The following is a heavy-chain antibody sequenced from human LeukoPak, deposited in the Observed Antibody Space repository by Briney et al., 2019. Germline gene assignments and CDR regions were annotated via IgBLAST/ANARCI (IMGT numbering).Heavy chain of an antibody. CDR1: GFTFTNYN. J-gene: IGHJ5*02. D-gene: IGHD4-17*01. CDR2: ISRGSGTI. CDR3: ARLYGDWFDP. V-gene: IGHV3-48*01. Sequence: GGSLRLSCAASGFTFTNYNMNWVRQAPGKGLEWISYISRGSGTIYYADSVRGRFTVSRDNAKDSLWLQMDSLRVEDTAVYFCARLYGDWFDPWGPGTLVTVSS.